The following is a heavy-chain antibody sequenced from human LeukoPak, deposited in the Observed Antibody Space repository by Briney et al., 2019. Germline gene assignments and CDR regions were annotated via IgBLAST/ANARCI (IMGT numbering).Heavy chain of an antibody. J-gene: IGHJ4*02. Sequence: GGSLRLFCAASRFTFSTYSMNWVRQAPGKGLEWVSYISSGSNTIYYADSVKGRFTIPRDNAKNSLYLQMNSLRAEDTAVYYCAREYSSSSGRSFDYWGQGTLVTVSS. CDR3: AREYSSSSGRSFDY. CDR2: ISSGSNTI. V-gene: IGHV3-48*01. CDR1: RFTFSTYS. D-gene: IGHD6-6*01.